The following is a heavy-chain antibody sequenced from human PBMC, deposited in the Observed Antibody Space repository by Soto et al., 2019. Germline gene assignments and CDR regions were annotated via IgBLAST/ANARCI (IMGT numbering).Heavy chain of an antibody. CDR2: ISGPGYNT. V-gene: IGHV3-23*01. D-gene: IGHD6-13*01. J-gene: IGHJ4*02. CDR1: GVTVRNYA. Sequence: PGGSLRLSCAASGVTVRNYAMSWVRQAPGKGLEWVSAISGPGYNTFYADSVKGRFTISRDNSANTVHLQMNSLRADDTAVYYCAKEYPESHGSSWYGLYNYWGQGILVTVSS. CDR3: AKEYPESHGSSWYGLYNY.